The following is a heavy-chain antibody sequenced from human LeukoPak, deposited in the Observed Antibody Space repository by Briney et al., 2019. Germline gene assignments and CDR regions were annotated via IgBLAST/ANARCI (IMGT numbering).Heavy chain of an antibody. J-gene: IGHJ4*02. V-gene: IGHV4-59*08. Sequence: SETLSLTCTVSGGSISSYYWSWIRQPPGKGLEGIGYIYYSGSTNYNPSLKSRVTISVDTSKNQFSLKLSSVTAADTAVYYCARLGYCSSTSCHKEFDYWGQGTLVTVSS. CDR3: ARLGYCSSTSCHKEFDY. CDR1: GGSISSYY. CDR2: IYYSGST. D-gene: IGHD2-2*02.